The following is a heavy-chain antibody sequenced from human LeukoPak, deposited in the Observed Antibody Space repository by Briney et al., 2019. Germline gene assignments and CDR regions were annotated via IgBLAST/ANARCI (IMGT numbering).Heavy chain of an antibody. CDR1: GFTFSSNA. D-gene: IGHD3-22*01. Sequence: GGSLRLSCAASGFTFSSNAMSWVRQAPGKGLEWVSSISGSGGSTYYADSLEGRFTISRDNSKNTLYLQMNSLRAEDTAVYYCASATTYYDNTGYYYAFDIWGQGTMVTVSS. J-gene: IGHJ3*02. CDR3: ASATTYYDNTGYYYAFDI. CDR2: ISGSGGST. V-gene: IGHV3-23*01.